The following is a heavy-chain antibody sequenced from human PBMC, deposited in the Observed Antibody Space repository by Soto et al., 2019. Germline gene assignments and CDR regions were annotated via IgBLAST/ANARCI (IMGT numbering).Heavy chain of an antibody. V-gene: IGHV4-59*12. CDR2: IYYSGST. CDR3: ARETYCSSTSCYNRYFDY. Sequence: SETLSLTCTVSGGSISSYDWSWIRQPPGKGLEWIGYIYYSGSTNYNPSLKSRVTISVDTSKNQFSLKLSSVTAADTAVYYCARETYCSSTSCYNRYFDYWGQGTRVTVSS. CDR1: GGSISSYD. J-gene: IGHJ4*02. D-gene: IGHD2-2*02.